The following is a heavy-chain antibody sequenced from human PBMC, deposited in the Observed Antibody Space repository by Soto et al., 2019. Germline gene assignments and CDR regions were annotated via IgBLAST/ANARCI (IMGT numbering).Heavy chain of an antibody. J-gene: IGHJ6*02. D-gene: IGHD1-26*01. CDR1: GGSISSYY. CDR3: ARQSGGYYYYCTVV. V-gene: IGHV4-59*08. CDR2: IYYSGST. Sequence: PSETLSLTCTVSGGSISSYYWSWIRQPPGKGLGWIGYIYYSGSTNYNPSLKSRVTISVDTSKNQFSLKLSSVTAADSAIYYCARQSGGYYYYCTVVPGQGPSVTVSS.